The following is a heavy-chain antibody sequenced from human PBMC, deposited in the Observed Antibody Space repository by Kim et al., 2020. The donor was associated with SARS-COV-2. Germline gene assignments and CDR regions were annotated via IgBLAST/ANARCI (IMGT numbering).Heavy chain of an antibody. J-gene: IGHJ6*02. D-gene: IGHD2-2*01. Sequence: ASVKVSCKASGYTFTSYYMHWVRQAPGQGLEWMGIINPSGGSTSYAQKFQGRVTMTRDTSTSTVYMELSSLRSEDTAVYYCARDLSLADCSSTSCYAWGVYYYGMDVWGQGTTVTVSS. V-gene: IGHV1-46*01. CDR3: ARDLSLADCSSTSCYAWGVYYYGMDV. CDR1: GYTFTSYY. CDR2: INPSGGST.